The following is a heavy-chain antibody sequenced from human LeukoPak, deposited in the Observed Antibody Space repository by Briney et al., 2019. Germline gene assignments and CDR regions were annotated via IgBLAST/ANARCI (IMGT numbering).Heavy chain of an antibody. D-gene: IGHD6-19*01. V-gene: IGHV4-61*08. CDR2: IYYSGST. CDR3: ARGGSGWPLGYYYYYGMDV. CDR1: GGSISRGDYY. Sequence: SETLSLTCTVSGGSISRGDYYWSWIRQSPGKGLEWIGYIYYSGSTNYNPSLKSRVTISVDTSKNQFSLKLSSVTAADTAVYYCARGGSGWPLGYYYYYGMDVWGQGTTVTVSS. J-gene: IGHJ6*02.